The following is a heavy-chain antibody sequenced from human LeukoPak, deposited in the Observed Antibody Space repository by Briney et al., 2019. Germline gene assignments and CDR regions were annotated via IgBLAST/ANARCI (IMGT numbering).Heavy chain of an antibody. CDR3: ARMYSGTSYYFDF. D-gene: IGHD1-26*01. Sequence: NPSETLSLTCSVSGVSISDYHWIWIRQPPAKGLEWMGYFSYSGSTRYNPSLKSRVTMSVDTSKNQYSLRLISVAAADTAVYYCARMYSGTSYYFDFWGQGTLVTVSP. V-gene: IGHV4-59*01. CDR1: GVSISDYH. CDR2: FSYSGST. J-gene: IGHJ4*02.